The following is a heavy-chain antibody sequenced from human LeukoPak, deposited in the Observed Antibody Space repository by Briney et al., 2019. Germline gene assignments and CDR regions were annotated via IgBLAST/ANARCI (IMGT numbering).Heavy chain of an antibody. J-gene: IGHJ5*02. V-gene: IGHV4-59*01. D-gene: IGHD3-16*01. CDR3: AGFDYDYVWGSRNWFDP. Sequence: SETLSLTCTVSGGSISSYYWSWIRQPPGKGLEGIGDIYYSGSTNYNPSLKSRVTISVDTSKNQFSLKLSSVTAADTAVYYCAGFDYDYVWGSRNWFDPWGQGTLVTVSS. CDR1: GGSISSYY. CDR2: IYYSGST.